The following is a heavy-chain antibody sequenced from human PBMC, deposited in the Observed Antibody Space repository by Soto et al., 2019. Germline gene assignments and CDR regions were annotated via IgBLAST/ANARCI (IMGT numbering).Heavy chain of an antibody. Sequence: ASVKVSCKASGYTFTSFYMHWVRQAPGQGLEWMGIIDPSGGGTSYAQKFQGRVTMTRDTSTSTVYMELSSLRSEATAVYYCARDSSLAYWGQGTLVTVSS. CDR1: GYTFTSFY. CDR2: IDPSGGGT. CDR3: ARDSSLAY. J-gene: IGHJ4*02. V-gene: IGHV1-46*01.